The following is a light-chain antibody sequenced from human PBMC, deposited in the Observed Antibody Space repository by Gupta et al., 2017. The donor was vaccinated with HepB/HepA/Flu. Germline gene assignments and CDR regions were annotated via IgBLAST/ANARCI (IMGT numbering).Light chain of an antibody. CDR3: CSYAGSSTSLV. V-gene: IGLV2-23*02. Sequence: QSALTQPASVSGSPGQSITISCTGTSSDVGSYNLVSWYQQHPGKAPKLMIYEVSKRPSGVSNRFSGSKSGNTASLTIAGLQADDEADYYCCSYAGSSTSLVFGGGTKLTVL. CDR1: SSDVGSYNL. CDR2: EVS. J-gene: IGLJ3*02.